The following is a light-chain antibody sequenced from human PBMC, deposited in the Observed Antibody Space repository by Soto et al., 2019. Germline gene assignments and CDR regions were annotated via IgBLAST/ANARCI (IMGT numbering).Light chain of an antibody. V-gene: IGKV4-1*01. CDR3: KQYQTTLPFT. CDR1: QRLFYSSNNKNY. J-gene: IGKJ3*01. CDR2: WAS. Sequence: DIVMTQSPDSLAVSLGERATINYKSSQRLFYSSNNKNYLAWYQQKPGQPPKLLIYWASIREFGVPDRFSGSGSGTDFTLTISSLQAEDVAVYYCKQYQTTLPFTFGPGTKVEIK.